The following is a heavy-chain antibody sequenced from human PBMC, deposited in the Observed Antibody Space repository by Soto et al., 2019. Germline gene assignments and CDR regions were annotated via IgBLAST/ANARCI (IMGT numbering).Heavy chain of an antibody. Sequence: GGSLRLSCSASGFTXSSYAMHWVRQMPGKGLEWMGIIYPGDSDTRYSPSFQGQVTISADKSISTAYLQWSSLKASDTAMYYCARRGYSSSLYYMDVRGKGTTVTVSS. D-gene: IGHD6-6*01. CDR2: IYPGDSDT. V-gene: IGHV5-51*01. CDR1: GFTXSSYA. J-gene: IGHJ6*03. CDR3: ARRGYSSSLYYMDV.